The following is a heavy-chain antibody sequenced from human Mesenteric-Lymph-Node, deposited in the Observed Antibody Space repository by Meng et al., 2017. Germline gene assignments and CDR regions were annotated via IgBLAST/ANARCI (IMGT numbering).Heavy chain of an antibody. J-gene: IGHJ4*02. CDR3: ARGRGSSSWSSDS. V-gene: IGHV1-2*06. Sequence: ASVKVSCKASGYTFTDYYIHWVRQAPGQGLEWMGRINPYSGGTNYAQKFQGRVIMTRDTSINTIYMELSRLRSDDTAVYYCARGRGSSSWSSDSWGQGTLVTVSS. D-gene: IGHD6-13*01. CDR2: INPYSGGT. CDR1: GYTFTDYY.